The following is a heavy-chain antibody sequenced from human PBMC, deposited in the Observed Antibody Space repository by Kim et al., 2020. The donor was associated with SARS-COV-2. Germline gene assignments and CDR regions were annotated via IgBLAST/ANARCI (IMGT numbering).Heavy chain of an antibody. CDR2: IDPSDSYT. D-gene: IGHD3-10*01. J-gene: IGHJ5*02. V-gene: IGHV5-10-1*01. Sequence: GESLKISCKGSGYSFTSYWISWVRQMPGKGLEWMGRIDPSDSYTNYSPSFQGHVTISADKSISTAYLQWSSLKASDTAMYYCARRAVRGVKFYWFDPWGQGTLVTVSS. CDR1: GYSFTSYW. CDR3: ARRAVRGVKFYWFDP.